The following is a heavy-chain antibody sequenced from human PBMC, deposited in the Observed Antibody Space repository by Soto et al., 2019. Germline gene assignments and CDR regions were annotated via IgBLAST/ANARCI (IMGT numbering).Heavy chain of an antibody. CDR1: GFTFSSYG. CDR2: ISYDGSNK. V-gene: IGHV3-30*03. CDR3: ARDQLRLAYAFDI. D-gene: IGHD1-26*01. Sequence: QVQLVESGGGVVQPGRSLRLSCAASGFTFSSYGMHWVRQAPGKGLEWVAVISYDGSNKYYADSVKGRFTISRDNSKNTLYLQMNSLRAEDTAVYYCARDQLRLAYAFDIWGQGTMVTVSS. J-gene: IGHJ3*02.